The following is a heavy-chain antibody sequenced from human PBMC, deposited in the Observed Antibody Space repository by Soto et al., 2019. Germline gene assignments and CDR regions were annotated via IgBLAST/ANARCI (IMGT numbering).Heavy chain of an antibody. CDR2: ISAYNGNT. CDR1: GYTFTSYG. CDR3: ARDRSGGSYPFDY. Sequence: QVQPVQSGAEVKKPGASVKVSCKASGYTFTSYGISWVRQAPGQGLEWMGWISAYNGNTNYEQKLQGRVTMTTDTATSTGYMGLRSLRSDDTAVYYGARDRSGGSYPFDYWGQGTLVTVSS. V-gene: IGHV1-18*01. J-gene: IGHJ4*02. D-gene: IGHD2-15*01.